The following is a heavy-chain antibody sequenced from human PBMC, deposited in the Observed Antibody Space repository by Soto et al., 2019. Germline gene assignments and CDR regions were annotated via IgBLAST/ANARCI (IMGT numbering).Heavy chain of an antibody. CDR3: GTTGWQQAFHY. J-gene: IGHJ4*02. CDR2: IYHSGST. Sequence: QVQLQESGPGLVKPSETLSLTCTVSGGSVSSGTYYWNWIRQPPGKGLEWIGYIYHSGSTIYNPSLKSRVTTSVDTSKNQFSLELSSVTAADTAVYYCGTTGWQQAFHYWGQGTLVTVSS. D-gene: IGHD2-15*01. CDR1: GGSVSSGTYY. V-gene: IGHV4-61*01.